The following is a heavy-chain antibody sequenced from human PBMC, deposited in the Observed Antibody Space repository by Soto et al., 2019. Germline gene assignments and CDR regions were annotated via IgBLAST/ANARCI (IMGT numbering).Heavy chain of an antibody. V-gene: IGHV1-69*01. CDR2: IIPILSKT. D-gene: IGHD3-10*01. Sequence: QVQLVQSGAEVKEPGTSVKVSCKASGGTFSTSSFVWVRQGPGQGLEWMGGIIPILSKTNVAQKFQGRVTFTADESKRTAYMELSSLRSEDTAIYYCARDVVRSSGGDSWGQGTLVTVSS. CDR1: GGTFSTSS. J-gene: IGHJ4*02. CDR3: ARDVVRSSGGDS.